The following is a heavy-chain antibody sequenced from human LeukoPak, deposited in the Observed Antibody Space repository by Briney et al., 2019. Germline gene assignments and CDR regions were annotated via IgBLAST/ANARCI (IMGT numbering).Heavy chain of an antibody. CDR2: INPNSGGT. CDR3: ARGPYDILTGYPPEYFQH. V-gene: IGHV1-2*02. CDR1: GYTFTGYY. D-gene: IGHD3-9*01. J-gene: IGHJ1*01. Sequence: ASVKVSCKASGYTFTGYYMHWVRQAPGQGLEWMGWINPNSGGTNYAQKFQGRVTMTRDTSISTAYMELRSLRSDDTAVYYCARGPYDILTGYPPEYFQHWGQGTLVTVSS.